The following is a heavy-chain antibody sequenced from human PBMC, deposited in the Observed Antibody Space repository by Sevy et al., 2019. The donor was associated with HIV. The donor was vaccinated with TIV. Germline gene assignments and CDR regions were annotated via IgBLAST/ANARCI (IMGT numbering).Heavy chain of an antibody. CDR1: GFTFSKYS. Sequence: GSLRLSCAASGFTFSKYSMSWVRQPPGKGLEWVSTLSFGCGEINYADSVKARFTISRDNSKSSVYLQMNNLRPEDTAVYSCAREGCTKPHDYWGQGTLVTVSS. J-gene: IGHJ4*02. CDR2: LSFGCGEI. CDR3: AREGCTKPHDY. D-gene: IGHD2-8*01. V-gene: IGHV3-23*01.